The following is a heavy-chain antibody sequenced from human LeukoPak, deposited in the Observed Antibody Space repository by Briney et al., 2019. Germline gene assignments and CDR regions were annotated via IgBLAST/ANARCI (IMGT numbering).Heavy chain of an antibody. CDR2: IYTGGST. CDR1: GGSISSGSYY. V-gene: IGHV4-61*02. J-gene: IGHJ4*02. CDR3: ARATIPFGGVIAQYYFDY. Sequence: PSETLSLTCTVSGGSISSGSYYWSWIRQPAGKGLEWIGRIYTGGSTNYNPSLNRRVTISVDTSKNQFSLKLSFVTAAATAVYYCARATIPFGGVIAQYYFDYWGQGTLVTVSS. D-gene: IGHD3-16*02.